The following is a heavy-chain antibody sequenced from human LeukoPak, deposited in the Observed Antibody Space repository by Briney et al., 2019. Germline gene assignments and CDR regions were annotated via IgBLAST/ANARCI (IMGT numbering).Heavy chain of an antibody. CDR1: GLNFGSYE. D-gene: IGHD3-16*01. CDR3: ARDPTSSRAMAYFDY. Sequence: GWSLRLSCAGSGLNFGSYEMSGFRQALGKGLEWISYISGGSGSTIYFARSVKGRFTISRDNALYLQLNSLRAEDTAIYYCARDPTSSRAMAYFDYWGQGTLVTVSS. J-gene: IGHJ4*02. V-gene: IGHV3-48*03. CDR2: ISGGSGSTI.